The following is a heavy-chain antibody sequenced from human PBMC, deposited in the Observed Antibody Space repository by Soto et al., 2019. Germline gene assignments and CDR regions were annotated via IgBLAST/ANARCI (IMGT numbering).Heavy chain of an antibody. J-gene: IGHJ6*02. D-gene: IGHD2-21*01. CDR1: GYTFTGYY. Sequence: ASVKVSCKASGYTFTGYYVHWVRQAPGHGLEWLGWIHLNSGGTNYAQSFQGRVTMTRDMSVSTVYMEMTGLSSDDTAVYYCASPRELSYSYCYFFTLDVWGQGTTVTVSS. V-gene: IGHV1-2*02. CDR2: IHLNSGGT. CDR3: ASPRELSYSYCYFFTLDV.